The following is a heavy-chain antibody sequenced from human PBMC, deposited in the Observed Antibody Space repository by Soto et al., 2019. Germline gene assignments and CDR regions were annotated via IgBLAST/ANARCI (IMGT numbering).Heavy chain of an antibody. D-gene: IGHD6-19*01. CDR3: ARGREQWLVVGYFDY. J-gene: IGHJ4*02. CDR1: GGSLSGYY. V-gene: IGHV4-34*01. Sequence: QVQLQQWGAGLLKPSETLSLTCAVYGGSLSGYYWSWIRQPPGKGLEWIGEINHSGSTNYNPSLKSRVTISVDTSKNQFSLKLSSVTAADTAVYYCARGREQWLVVGYFDYWGQGTLVTVSS. CDR2: INHSGST.